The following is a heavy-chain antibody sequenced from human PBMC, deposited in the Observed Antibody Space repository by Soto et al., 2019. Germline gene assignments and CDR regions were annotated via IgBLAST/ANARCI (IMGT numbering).Heavy chain of an antibody. V-gene: IGHV1-8*01. CDR1: GYTFTSYD. J-gene: IGHJ3*02. CDR2: MNPNSGNT. CDR3: ARVGISSSWYGEAIDI. Sequence: ASVKVSCKASGYTFTSYDINWVRQATGQGLEWMGWMNPNSGNTGYAQKFQGRVTMTRNTSISTAYMELSSLRSEDTAVYYCARVGISSSWYGEAIDIWGQGTMVTVSS. D-gene: IGHD6-13*01.